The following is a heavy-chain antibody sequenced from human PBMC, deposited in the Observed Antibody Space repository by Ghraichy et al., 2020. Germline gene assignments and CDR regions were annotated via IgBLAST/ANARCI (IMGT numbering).Heavy chain of an antibody. Sequence: SETLSLTCTVAGGAMSRYYWSWLRQTPGKGLEWIGYVFNQGTTNYNPSLKSQFTISIDTSKNQFSLNVSSVTAADTAVYYCARGPPNYFDSRGAFDIWGQGTLVTVSS. D-gene: IGHD3-22*01. CDR3: ARGPPNYFDSRGAFDI. V-gene: IGHV4-59*01. J-gene: IGHJ3*02. CDR1: GGAMSRYY. CDR2: VFNQGTT.